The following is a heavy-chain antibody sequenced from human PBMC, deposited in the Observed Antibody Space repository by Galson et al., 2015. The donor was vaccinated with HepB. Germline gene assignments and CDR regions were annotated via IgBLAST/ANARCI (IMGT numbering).Heavy chain of an antibody. CDR2: IYPDDSDT. CDR3: ARSSSISAAGISAFDY. D-gene: IGHD6-13*01. J-gene: IGHJ4*02. Sequence: QSGAEVKKPGESLKISCKGSGSDFTSDWIGWVRQMPGKGLEWMGIIYPDDSDTRYSPSFQGQVTISADKSIRTAYLQWSSLKASDTAMYYCARSSSISAAGISAFDYWGQGTLVSVSS. V-gene: IGHV5-51*01. CDR1: GSDFTSDW.